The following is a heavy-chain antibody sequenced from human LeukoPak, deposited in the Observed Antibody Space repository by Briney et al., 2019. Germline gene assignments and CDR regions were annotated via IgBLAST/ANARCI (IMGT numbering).Heavy chain of an antibody. V-gene: IGHV3-7*01. CDR2: IKQDGSEK. CDR1: GFTFSSYW. Sequence: GGSLRLSCAASGFTFSSYWMSWVRQAPGKGLEWVANIKQDGSEKYYADSVKGRFTISRDNSKNTLYLQMNSLRAEDTAVYYCARDGLGIADYWGQGTLVTVSS. CDR3: ARDGLGIADY. J-gene: IGHJ4*02. D-gene: IGHD3-16*01.